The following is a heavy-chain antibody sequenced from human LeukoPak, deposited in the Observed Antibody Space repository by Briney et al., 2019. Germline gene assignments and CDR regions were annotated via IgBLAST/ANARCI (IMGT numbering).Heavy chain of an antibody. CDR1: GGSISSYY. Sequence: SETLSLTCTVSGGSISSYYWSWIRQPPGKGLEWIGYIYYSGSTNYNPSLKSRVTISVDTSKNQFSLKLSSVTAADTAVYYCARSALRYDYVWGSYRPDQFDYWGQGILVTVSS. CDR3: ARSALRYDYVWGSYRPDQFDY. CDR2: IYYSGST. D-gene: IGHD3-16*02. J-gene: IGHJ4*02. V-gene: IGHV4-59*08.